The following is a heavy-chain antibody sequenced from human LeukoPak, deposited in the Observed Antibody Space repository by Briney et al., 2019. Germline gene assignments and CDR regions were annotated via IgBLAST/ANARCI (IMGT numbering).Heavy chain of an antibody. D-gene: IGHD2-21*02. Sequence: PGGSLRLSCAASGFTFRSYTMTWVRQAPGKGLEWVSAISSSSYIYYADSVKGRFTISRDNAKNSLYLQMNSLRGEDTAIYYCARDATEDVWGQGTTVTVSS. CDR2: ISSSSYI. V-gene: IGHV3-21*01. CDR1: GFTFRSYT. J-gene: IGHJ6*02. CDR3: ARDATEDV.